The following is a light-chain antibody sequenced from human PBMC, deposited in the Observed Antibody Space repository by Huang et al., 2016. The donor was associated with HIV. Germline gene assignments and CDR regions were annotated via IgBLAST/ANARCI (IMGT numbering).Light chain of an antibody. CDR1: QSVSSSY. V-gene: IGKV3-20*01. CDR2: GAS. J-gene: IGKJ1*01. Sequence: EIVLTKSPGTLSLSHGERATLSCRASQSVSSSYLAGYQQKPGQAPRLLIDGASSRATGIPDRFSGSGSGTDFTLTISRLEPEDFAVYYCQQYGSSRTFGQGTKVEIK. CDR3: QQYGSSRT.